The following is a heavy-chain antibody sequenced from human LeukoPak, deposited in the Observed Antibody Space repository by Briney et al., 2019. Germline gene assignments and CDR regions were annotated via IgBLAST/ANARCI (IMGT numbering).Heavy chain of an antibody. CDR1: GGSFSGYY. J-gene: IGHJ6*03. CDR2: INHSGST. CDR3: ARLTPRARSYYYYYMDV. Sequence: PSETLSLTCAVYGGSFSGYYWSWIRQPPGKGLEWIGEINHSGSTNYNPSLKSRVTISVDTSKNQFSLKLSSVTAADTAVYYCARLTPRARSYYYYYMDVWGKGTTVTISS. V-gene: IGHV4-34*01.